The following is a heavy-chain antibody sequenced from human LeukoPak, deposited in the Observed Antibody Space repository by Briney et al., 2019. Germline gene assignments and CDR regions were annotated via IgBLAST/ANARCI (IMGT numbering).Heavy chain of an antibody. CDR3: AKAGIQLWEGDSFYYYLDV. Sequence: SVKGSCKASGGTFSGHGIGWVRQAPGQGLEWRGGIIPLSGPANDAPKFQGTVTITADKSTGTAYLELNSLRSEDTAVYYCAKAGIQLWEGDSFYYYLDVWGKGTTVTVSS. CDR1: GGTFSGHG. J-gene: IGHJ6*03. V-gene: IGHV1-69*06. D-gene: IGHD5-18*01. CDR2: IIPLSGPA.